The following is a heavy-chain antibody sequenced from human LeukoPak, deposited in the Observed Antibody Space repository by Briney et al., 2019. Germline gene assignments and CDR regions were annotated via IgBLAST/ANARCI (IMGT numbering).Heavy chain of an antibody. Sequence: GSLRPSCAASGFTGSSNYMSLVRQAPGEGVEWGPVIYSGGSTYYADSVKGRFTISRDNSKNTLYLQMNSLRAEHTAVYYCARSLSSSSWYLDFDYWGQGTLVTVSS. CDR3: ARSLSSSSWYLDFDY. J-gene: IGHJ4*02. D-gene: IGHD6-13*01. CDR2: IYSGGST. V-gene: IGHV3-66*01. CDR1: GFTGSSNY.